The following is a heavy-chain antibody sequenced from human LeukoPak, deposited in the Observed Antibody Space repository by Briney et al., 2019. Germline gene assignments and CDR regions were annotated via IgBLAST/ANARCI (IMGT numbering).Heavy chain of an antibody. CDR3: ARGSHQDYFGSMTYLFDY. V-gene: IGHV3-30*04. D-gene: IGHD3-10*01. CDR2: ISHDGRNK. J-gene: IGHJ4*02. Sequence: GRSLRLPCAASGFTFSSYTIHWVRQAPGKGLEWVTLISHDGRNKNYADSVKGRFTISRDNSKKTLYLEVNSLRPEDTAVHYCARGSHQDYFGSMTYLFDYWGQGILVTVSS. CDR1: GFTFSSYT.